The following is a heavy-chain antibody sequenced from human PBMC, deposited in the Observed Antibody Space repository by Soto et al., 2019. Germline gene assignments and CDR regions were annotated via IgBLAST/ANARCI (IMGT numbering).Heavy chain of an antibody. Sequence: GGSLRLSCAASGFTFSSYGMHWVRQAPGKGLEWVAVISYDGSNKYYADSVKGRFTISRDNSKNTLYLQMNSLRAEDTAVYYCAKGYYDILTGFPFGPFDYWGQGTLVTVSS. D-gene: IGHD3-9*01. J-gene: IGHJ4*02. CDR2: ISYDGSNK. V-gene: IGHV3-30*18. CDR1: GFTFSSYG. CDR3: AKGYYDILTGFPFGPFDY.